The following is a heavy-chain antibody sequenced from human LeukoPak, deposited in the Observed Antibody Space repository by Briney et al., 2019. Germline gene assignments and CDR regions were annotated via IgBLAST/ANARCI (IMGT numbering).Heavy chain of an antibody. J-gene: IGHJ4*02. V-gene: IGHV3-23*01. CDR1: GFTFSSYA. CDR2: ISGSGGST. D-gene: IGHD2-2*01. Sequence: GGSLRPSCAASGFTFSSYAMSWVRQAPGKGLEWVSAISGSGGSTYYADSVKGRFTISRDNSKNTLYLQMNSLRAEDTAVYYCAKDIVVVPEVPGYFDYWGTGTLVTVSS. CDR3: AKDIVVVPEVPGYFDY.